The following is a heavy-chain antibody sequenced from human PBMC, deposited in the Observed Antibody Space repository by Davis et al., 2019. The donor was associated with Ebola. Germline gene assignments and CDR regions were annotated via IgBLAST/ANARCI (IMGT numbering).Heavy chain of an antibody. CDR2: IYYSGST. CDR1: GGSISSSSYY. J-gene: IGHJ4*02. D-gene: IGHD6-6*01. CDR3: ARLYSSSAPFDY. V-gene: IGHV4-39*01. Sequence: SETLSLTCTVSGGSISSSSYYWGWIRQPPGKGLEWIGSIYYSGSTYYNPSLKSRVTISVDTSKSQFSLKLSSVTAADTAVYYCARLYSSSAPFDYWGQGTLVTVSS.